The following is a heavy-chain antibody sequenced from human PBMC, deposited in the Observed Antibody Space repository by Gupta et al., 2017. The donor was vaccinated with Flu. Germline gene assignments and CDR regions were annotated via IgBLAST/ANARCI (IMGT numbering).Heavy chain of an antibody. CDR3: ATGKRDSSGYFDAFDI. CDR2: FDPEDGET. J-gene: IGHJ3*02. CDR1: GYTLTELS. V-gene: IGHV1-24*01. D-gene: IGHD3-22*01. Sequence: QVQLVQSGAEVKKPGASVKVSCRVSGYTLTELSMHWVRQAPGKGLEWMGGFDPEDGETIYAQKFQGRVTMTEDTSTDTAYMELSSLRSEDTAVYYCATGKRDSSGYFDAFDIWGQGTMVTVSS.